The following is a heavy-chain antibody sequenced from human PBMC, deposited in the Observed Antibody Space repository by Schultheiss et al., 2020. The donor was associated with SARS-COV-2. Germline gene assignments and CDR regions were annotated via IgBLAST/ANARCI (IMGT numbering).Heavy chain of an antibody. CDR3: ARGPYLAYYYYYGMDV. Sequence: SETLSLTCAVYGGSFSGYYWSWIRQHPGKGLQWIGYIYSSGSTYYNPSLESRVTISVDTSKNQFSLKLSSVTAADTAVYYCARGPYLAYYYYYGMDVWGQGTTVTVSS. V-gene: IGHV4-34*01. J-gene: IGHJ6*02. CDR2: IYSSGST. D-gene: IGHD2-2*02. CDR1: GGSFSGYY.